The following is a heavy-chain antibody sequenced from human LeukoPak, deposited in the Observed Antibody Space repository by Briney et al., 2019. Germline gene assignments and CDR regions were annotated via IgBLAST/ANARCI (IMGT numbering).Heavy chain of an antibody. V-gene: IGHV3-23*01. J-gene: IGHJ4*02. CDR3: AKMGASWSFDY. CDR1: GFIFSSIG. D-gene: IGHD6-13*01. CDR2: ISGSSDST. Sequence: GGSLRLSCAGSGFIFSSIGMRWVRQPPGKGLEWVSSISGSSDSTYYADSVKDRFTISRHNSNNTLHQQMNSMRAEDTAVYYCAKMGASWSFDYWGQGTLVTVSS.